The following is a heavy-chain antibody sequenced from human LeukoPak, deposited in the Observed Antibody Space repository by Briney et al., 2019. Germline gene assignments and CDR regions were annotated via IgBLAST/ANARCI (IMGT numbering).Heavy chain of an antibody. Sequence: PSETLSLTCGVSGYSISSGYYWGWIRRPPGKGLEWIGSLYHAGSTYYNPSLKSRVTMSVDTSKNQFSLKLSSVTAADTAVYYCARAYCSSASCPFHYWGQGTLVTVSS. CDR1: GYSISSGYY. D-gene: IGHD2-2*01. V-gene: IGHV4-38-2*01. CDR2: LYHAGST. CDR3: ARAYCSSASCPFHY. J-gene: IGHJ4*02.